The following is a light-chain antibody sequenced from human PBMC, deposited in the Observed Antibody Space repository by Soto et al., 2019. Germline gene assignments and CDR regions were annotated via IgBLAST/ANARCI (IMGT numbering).Light chain of an antibody. V-gene: IGLV2-14*01. J-gene: IGLJ2*01. CDR2: EVS. Sequence: QSALTQPRSVSGSPGQSVTISCTGTSSDVGGYKYVSWYQQHPGKAPKFMIYEVSNRPSGVSNRFSGSKSGNTASLTISGLQAEDEADYYCSSYTSSSTLVVFGGGTKLTVL. CDR1: SSDVGGYKY. CDR3: SSYTSSSTLVV.